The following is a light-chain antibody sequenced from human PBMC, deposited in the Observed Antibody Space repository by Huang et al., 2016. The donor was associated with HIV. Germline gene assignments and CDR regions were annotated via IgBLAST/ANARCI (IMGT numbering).Light chain of an antibody. Sequence: EIVLTQSPATLSLSPGERATLSCRASQSLNNLLAWYQQKPGQAPKLLVYDASNRATGIPARFSVGGSATDFTLTISSLEPEDSAVYYCHHRSGWPRTFGQGTKLEIK. J-gene: IGKJ2*01. CDR2: DAS. V-gene: IGKV3-11*01. CDR3: HHRSGWPRT. CDR1: QSLNNL.